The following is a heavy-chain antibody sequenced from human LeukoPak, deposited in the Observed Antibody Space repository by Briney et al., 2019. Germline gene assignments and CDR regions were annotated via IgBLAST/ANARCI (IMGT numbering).Heavy chain of an antibody. CDR1: GFTFSSYE. J-gene: IGHJ6*04. CDR3: ARDVNQRPYYYGMDV. V-gene: IGHV3-48*03. D-gene: IGHD2-2*01. CDR2: ISSSGSTI. Sequence: GGSLRPSCAASGFTFSSYEMNWVRQAPGKGLEWDSYISSSGSTIYYADSVKGRFTISRDNAKNSLYLQMNSLRAEDTAVYYCARDVNQRPYYYGMDVWGKGTTVTVSS.